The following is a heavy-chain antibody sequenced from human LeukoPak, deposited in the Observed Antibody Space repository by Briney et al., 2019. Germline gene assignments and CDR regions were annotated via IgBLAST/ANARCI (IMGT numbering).Heavy chain of an antibody. Sequence: GGSLRLSCAASGFTFSSYWMHWVRQAPGKGLEWVANIKQDGGETYYVDSVKGRFTISRDNAKNSLYLQMNSLRAEDTALYYCARLRGGAYWGQGTLVTVSS. J-gene: IGHJ4*02. V-gene: IGHV3-7*01. CDR2: IKQDGGET. CDR3: ARLRGGAY. CDR1: GFTFSSYW. D-gene: IGHD3-10*01.